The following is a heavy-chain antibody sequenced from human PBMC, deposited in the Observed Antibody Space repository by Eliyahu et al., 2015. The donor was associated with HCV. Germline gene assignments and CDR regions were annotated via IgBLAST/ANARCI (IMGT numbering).Heavy chain of an antibody. D-gene: IGHD2-15*01. CDR1: GGPRYDYN. V-gene: IGHV4-34*02. CDR2: ISHRGIT. J-gene: IGHJ4*02. CDR3: ARYCSGVTCYDHS. Sequence: QVRLQQWGAGLLKPSETLSLTCAVFGGPRYDYNWTWIRQSPGKGLEWIGEISHRGITKYNPSLESRVTISVDPPKNQFSLKLNSVTAADTAVYYCARYCSGVTCYDHSWDQGVQVTVSS.